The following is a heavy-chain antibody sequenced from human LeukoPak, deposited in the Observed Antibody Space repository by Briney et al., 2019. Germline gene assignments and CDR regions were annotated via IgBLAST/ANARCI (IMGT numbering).Heavy chain of an antibody. CDR3: ARQGAAGGNFDY. D-gene: IGHD3-16*01. CDR1: GFTFSSYS. J-gene: IGHJ4*02. CDR2: ISSSSSYI. Sequence: PGGSLRLSCAASGFTFSSYSMTWVRQAPGKGLEWVSSISSSSSYIYYADSVKGRFTISRDNAKNSLYLQMNSLRAEDTAVYYCARQGAAGGNFDYWGQGTLVTVSS. V-gene: IGHV3-21*01.